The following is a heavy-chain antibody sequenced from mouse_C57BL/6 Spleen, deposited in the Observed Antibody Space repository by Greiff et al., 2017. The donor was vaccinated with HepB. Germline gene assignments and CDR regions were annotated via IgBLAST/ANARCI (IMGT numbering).Heavy chain of an antibody. D-gene: IGHD2-1*01. J-gene: IGHJ1*03. V-gene: IGHV1-42*01. CDR2: INPSTGGT. CDR3: AREVVYYGNYWYFDV. Sequence: EVQLQQSGPELVKPGASVKISCKASGYSFTGYYMNWVKQSPEKSLEWIGEINPSTGGTTYNQKFKAKATLTVDKSSSTAYMQLKSLTSEDSAVYYCAREVVYYGNYWYFDVWGTGTTVTVSS. CDR1: GYSFTGYY.